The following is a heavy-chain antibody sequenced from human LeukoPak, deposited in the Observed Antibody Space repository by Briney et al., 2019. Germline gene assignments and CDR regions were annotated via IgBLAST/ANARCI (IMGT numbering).Heavy chain of an antibody. CDR2: IWYDGSNK. V-gene: IGHV3-30*02. Sequence: PGGSLRLSCAASGFAFSSYGMHWVRQAPGKGLEWVAFIWYDGSNKYYADSVKGRFTISRDNSKNTLYLQMNSLRAEDTAVYYCAKDSSSHPRGFDYWGRGTLVTVSS. CDR1: GFAFSSYG. J-gene: IGHJ4*02. CDR3: AKDSSSHPRGFDY. D-gene: IGHD6-13*01.